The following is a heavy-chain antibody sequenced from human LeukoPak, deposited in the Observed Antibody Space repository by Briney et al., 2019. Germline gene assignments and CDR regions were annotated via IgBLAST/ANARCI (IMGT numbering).Heavy chain of an antibody. D-gene: IGHD6-19*01. Sequence: SETLSLTCSVSGDSISSDYWSWIRQLAGEGLEWIGRIYTTGSTNYNPSLKSRVTMSVDMPKNQFSLKLSSVTAADTAVYYCASASGYWGQGTLVTVSS. CDR1: GDSISSDY. V-gene: IGHV4-4*07. CDR3: ASASGY. CDR2: IYTTGST. J-gene: IGHJ4*02.